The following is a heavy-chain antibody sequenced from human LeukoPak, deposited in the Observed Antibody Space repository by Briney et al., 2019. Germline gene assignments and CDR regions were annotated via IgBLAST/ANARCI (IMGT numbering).Heavy chain of an antibody. Sequence: GGSLRLSCAAPGFTFSSYGMHWVRQAPGKGLEWVAVISYDGSNKYYADSVKGRFTISRDNSKNTLYLQMNSLRAEDTAVYYCESSGWYEQFDYWGQGTLVTVSS. CDR2: ISYDGSNK. D-gene: IGHD6-19*01. CDR3: ESSGWYEQFDY. V-gene: IGHV3-30*03. CDR1: GFTFSSYG. J-gene: IGHJ4*02.